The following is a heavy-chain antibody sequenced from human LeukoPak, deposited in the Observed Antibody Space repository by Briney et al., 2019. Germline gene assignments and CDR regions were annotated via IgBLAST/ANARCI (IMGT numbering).Heavy chain of an antibody. CDR2: IYYSGST. CDR1: GGSISSGDYY. D-gene: IGHD5-18*01. J-gene: IGHJ4*02. Sequence: SETLSLTCTVSGGSISSGDYYWSWIRQPPGKGLEWIGYIYYSGSTYYNPSLKSRVTISVDTSKNQFSLKLSSVTAADTAVYYCAGTERGYSYGGHYFDYWGQGTLVTVSS. V-gene: IGHV4-30-4*08. CDR3: AGTERGYSYGGHYFDY.